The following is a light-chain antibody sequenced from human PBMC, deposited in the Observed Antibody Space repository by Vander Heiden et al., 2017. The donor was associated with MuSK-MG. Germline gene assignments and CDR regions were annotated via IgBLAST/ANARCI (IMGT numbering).Light chain of an antibody. CDR2: GAS. V-gene: IGKV3-20*01. J-gene: IGKJ2*01. CDR1: QSVTNKY. CDR3: QQYDTSPFT. Sequence: VSTQSPGTLSLSPADRATLSCRASQSVTNKYLGWYQQRPGQAPRLLIYGASNRATGIPDRFSGSGSGTDFTLTISRLEPEDFAVYFCQQYDTSPFTFGQGTKLEI.